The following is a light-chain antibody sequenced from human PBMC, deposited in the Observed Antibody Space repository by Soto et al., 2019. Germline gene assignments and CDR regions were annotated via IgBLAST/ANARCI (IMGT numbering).Light chain of an antibody. Sequence: QSVLTQPPSASGTPGQRVTISCSGSSSNIGSNTVNWYRHLPGTAPKLLIYSNNQRPSGVPDRISGSKSGTSASLAISGLQSEDEADYYCAAWDDSLNEDVFGTGTKVTVL. CDR2: SNN. J-gene: IGLJ1*01. CDR3: AAWDDSLNEDV. V-gene: IGLV1-44*01. CDR1: SSNIGSNT.